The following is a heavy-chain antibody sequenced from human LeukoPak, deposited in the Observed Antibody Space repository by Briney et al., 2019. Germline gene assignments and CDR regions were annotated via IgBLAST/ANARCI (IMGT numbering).Heavy chain of an antibody. CDR1: GYTFTGYY. CDR2: INPNSGGT. V-gene: IGHV1-2*04. D-gene: IGHD1-1*01. Sequence: ASVKVSCKASGYTFTGYYMHWVRQAPGQGLEWMGWINPNSGGTNYAQKFQGWVTMTRDTSISTAYMELSRLRSDDTAVYYCARGGLETGYYYGMDVWGQGTMVTVSS. J-gene: IGHJ6*02. CDR3: ARGGLETGYYYGMDV.